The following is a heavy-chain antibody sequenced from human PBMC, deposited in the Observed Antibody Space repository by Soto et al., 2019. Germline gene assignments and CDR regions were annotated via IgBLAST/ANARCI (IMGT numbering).Heavy chain of an antibody. CDR1: GGSISSSNW. D-gene: IGHD3-9*01. CDR3: ARIRDDILTGNYYGMDA. V-gene: IGHV4-4*02. CDR2: IYHSGST. Sequence: QVQLQESGPGLVKPSGTLSLTCAVSGGSISSSNWWSWVRQPPGKGLEWIGEIYHSGSTNYNPSLKSRVTISVDKSKNQFSLKLSSVTAADTAVYYCARIRDDILTGNYYGMDAWGQGTTVTVSS. J-gene: IGHJ6*02.